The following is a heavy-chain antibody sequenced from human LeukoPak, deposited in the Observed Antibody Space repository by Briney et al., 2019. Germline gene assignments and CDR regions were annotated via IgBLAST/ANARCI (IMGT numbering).Heavy chain of an antibody. Sequence: PGGSLRLSCAASGFTFSTYAMSWVRQAPETGLEWVSGISASGGSVSYANSVKGRFTISRDSSKNTLYLQMNSLRAEDTAMYYCATNDFNNWFDPWGQGTLVTVSS. CDR2: ISASGGSV. V-gene: IGHV3-23*01. J-gene: IGHJ5*02. D-gene: IGHD3/OR15-3a*01. CDR3: ATNDFNNWFDP. CDR1: GFTFSTYA.